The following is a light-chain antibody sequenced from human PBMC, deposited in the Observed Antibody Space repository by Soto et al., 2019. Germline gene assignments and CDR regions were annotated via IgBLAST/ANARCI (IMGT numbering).Light chain of an antibody. CDR1: QSVSNN. CDR2: GAS. CDR3: QEYNTWPWT. Sequence: EIVFTQSPATLSFSPVEIATLSCRASQSVSNNYLAWYQQKLGQAPRVLIYGASTRATGIPARFTGSGSGTEFILTITSLQSEDSAVYYCQEYNTWPWTFGQGTKVDIK. V-gene: IGKV3-15*01. J-gene: IGKJ1*01.